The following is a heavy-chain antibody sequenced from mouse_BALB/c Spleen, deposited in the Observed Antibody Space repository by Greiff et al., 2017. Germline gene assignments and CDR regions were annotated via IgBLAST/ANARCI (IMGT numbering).Heavy chain of an antibody. J-gene: IGHJ4*01. CDR3: ARRDYDGSEDY. Sequence: VKLQESGAELAKPGASVKMSCKASGYTFTSYWMHWVKQRPGQGLEWIGYINPSTGYTEYNQKFKDKATLTADKSSSTAYMQLSSLTSEDSAVYYCARRDYDGSEDYWGQGTSVTVSS. D-gene: IGHD2-4*01. CDR1: GYTFTSYW. CDR2: INPSTGYT. V-gene: IGHV1-7*01.